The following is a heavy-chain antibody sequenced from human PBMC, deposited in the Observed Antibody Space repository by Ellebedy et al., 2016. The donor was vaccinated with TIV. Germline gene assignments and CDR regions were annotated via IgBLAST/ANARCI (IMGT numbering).Heavy chain of an antibody. D-gene: IGHD3-10*01. CDR3: AREYYYGSGSYSINAFDI. J-gene: IGHJ3*02. V-gene: IGHV3-21*01. Sequence: GESLKISCAASGFTFSSYSMSWVRQAPGKGLEWVSSISSSSSSIYYADSVKGRFTIPRDNAKNSLYLQMNSLRAEDTAVYYCAREYYYGSGSYSINAFDIWGQGTMVTVSS. CDR1: GFTFSSYS. CDR2: ISSSSSSI.